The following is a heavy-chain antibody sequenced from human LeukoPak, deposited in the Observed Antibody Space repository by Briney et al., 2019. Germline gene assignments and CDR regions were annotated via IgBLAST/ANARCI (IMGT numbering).Heavy chain of an antibody. CDR3: ATDPRIGWYSFDY. CDR2: FDPEDGET. D-gene: IGHD6-19*01. Sequence: ASVKVSCKVSGYTLTELSMHWVRQAPGKGLVWMGGFDPEDGETIYAQKFQGRVTMTEDTSTDTAYMELSSLRSEDTAVYYCATDPRIGWYSFDYWGQGTLVTVSS. V-gene: IGHV1-24*01. CDR1: GYTLTELS. J-gene: IGHJ4*02.